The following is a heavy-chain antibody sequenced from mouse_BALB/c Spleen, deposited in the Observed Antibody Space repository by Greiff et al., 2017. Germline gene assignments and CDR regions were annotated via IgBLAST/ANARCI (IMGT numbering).Heavy chain of an antibody. CDR3: ARNYYGSSYAMDY. CDR2: ISSGSSTI. V-gene: IGHV5-17*02. D-gene: IGHD1-1*01. CDR1: GFTFSSFG. J-gene: IGHJ4*01. Sequence: EVHLVESGGGLVQPGGSRKLSCAASGFTFSSFGMHWVRQAPAKGLEWVAYISSGSSTIYYADTVKGRFTISRDNPKNTLFLQMTSLRSEDTAMYYCARNYYGSSYAMDYWGQGTSVTVSS.